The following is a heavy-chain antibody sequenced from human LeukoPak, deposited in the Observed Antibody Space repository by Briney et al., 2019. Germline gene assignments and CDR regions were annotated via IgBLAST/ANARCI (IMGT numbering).Heavy chain of an antibody. CDR2: IYHSGST. V-gene: IGHV4-38-2*02. D-gene: IGHD3-16*01. CDR1: GDSISSGYY. Sequence: SETLSLTCTVSGDSISSGYYWGWIRQPPGKGLEWIGSIYHSGSTYNNPSLKSRVIISVDTSKNQFSLKLSSVTAADTAVYYCARQSTFGYFDYWGQGTLVTVSS. CDR3: ARQSTFGYFDY. J-gene: IGHJ4*02.